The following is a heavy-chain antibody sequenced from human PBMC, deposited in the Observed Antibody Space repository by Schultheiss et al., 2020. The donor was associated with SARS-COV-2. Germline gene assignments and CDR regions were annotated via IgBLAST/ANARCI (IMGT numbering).Heavy chain of an antibody. V-gene: IGHV4-34*01. D-gene: IGHD3-22*01. CDR1: GGSFSGYY. Sequence: SETLSLTCAVYGGSFSGYYWSWIRQPPGKGLEWIGEINHSGSTNYNPSLKSRVTISVDTSKNQFSLKLSSVTAADTAVYYCARELYYYDSSGYHRRFDPWGQGTLVTVSS. J-gene: IGHJ5*02. CDR3: ARELYYYDSSGYHRRFDP. CDR2: INHSGST.